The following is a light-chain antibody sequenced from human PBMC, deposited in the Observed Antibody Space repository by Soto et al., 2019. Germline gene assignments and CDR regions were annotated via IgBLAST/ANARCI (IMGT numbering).Light chain of an antibody. J-gene: IGLJ6*01. Sequence: QSALTQPASVSGSPGQSITISCTGTSSDVGGYNYVSWYQQHPGKAPKLMIYEVTNRPSGVSNRFSGSKSGNRASLTISGLQAEDEADYCCSSYSSSSTLGVFGSGTKLTVL. CDR1: SSDVGGYNY. CDR2: EVT. CDR3: SSYSSSSTLGV. V-gene: IGLV2-14*01.